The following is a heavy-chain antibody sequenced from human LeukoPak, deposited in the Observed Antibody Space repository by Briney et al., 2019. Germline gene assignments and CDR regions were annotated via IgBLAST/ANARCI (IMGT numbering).Heavy chain of an antibody. J-gene: IGHJ4*02. V-gene: IGHV1-2*02. Sequence: GASVKVSCKASGYTFTAYYMHWVRQAPGQGLEWMGWINPNSGGTNYAQNFQGRVTMTRDTSISTAYMELSRLRSDDTAVYYCARGLARLRFFDRLFYWGQGTLVTVSS. CDR3: ARGLARLRFFDRLFY. CDR1: GYTFTAYY. CDR2: INPNSGGT. D-gene: IGHD3-9*01.